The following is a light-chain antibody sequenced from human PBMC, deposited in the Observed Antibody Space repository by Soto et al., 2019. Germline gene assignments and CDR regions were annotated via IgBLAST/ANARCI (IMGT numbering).Light chain of an antibody. CDR2: KVT. CDR3: CSYVGASTYV. Sequence: QSALTQPASVSGSPGQSISISCTGTSSDIGGYSYVSWYQQHPGKAPKLLIYKVTNRPSGVSNRFSGSKSGNTASLTISGLQAEDEADYYCCSYVGASTYVFGTGTKVTVL. V-gene: IGLV2-14*01. J-gene: IGLJ1*01. CDR1: SSDIGGYSY.